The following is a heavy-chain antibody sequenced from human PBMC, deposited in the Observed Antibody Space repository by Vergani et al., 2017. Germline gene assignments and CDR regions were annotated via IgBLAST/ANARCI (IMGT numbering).Heavy chain of an antibody. Sequence: EVQLVESGGGVVRPGGSLRLSCAASGFTFDDYGMSWVRQAPGKGLEWVSGINWNGGSTGYADSVKGRFTISRDNSQNTLYLQMNSLRAEDTAFYYCAKDQVQWGLLHNYFDHWGQGTLVTVSS. CDR2: INWNGGST. D-gene: IGHD1-26*01. J-gene: IGHJ4*02. CDR3: AKDQVQWGLLHNYFDH. CDR1: GFTFDDYG. V-gene: IGHV3-20*04.